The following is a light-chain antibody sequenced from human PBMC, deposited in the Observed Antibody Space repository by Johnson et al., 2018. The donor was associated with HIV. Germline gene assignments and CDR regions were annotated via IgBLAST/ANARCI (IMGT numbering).Light chain of an antibody. CDR2: DNN. V-gene: IGLV1-51*01. Sequence: QSVLTQPPSVSAAPGQRVTISCSGSSSNIGNNYVSWYQQLPGTAPKLLIYDNNKRPSGIPDRFSGSKSGTSATLGITGLQTGDEADYYCGTWDNSLNTVAVFGAGTKVTVL. J-gene: IGLJ1*01. CDR1: SSNIGNNY. CDR3: GTWDNSLNTVAV.